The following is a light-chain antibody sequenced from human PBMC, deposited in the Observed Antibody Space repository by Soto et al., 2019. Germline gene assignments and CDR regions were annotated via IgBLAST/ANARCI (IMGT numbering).Light chain of an antibody. Sequence: QSVLTQPPSASGTPGQRVTISCSGSTSNIGINTVTWYQQLPGTAPKLLIYSNDRRPSGVPDRFSGSKSGTSASLAISGLQPDFEADYYCAAWDDSLNAEVFGGGTQLTVL. CDR3: AAWDDSLNAEV. CDR1: TSNIGINT. CDR2: SND. V-gene: IGLV1-44*01. J-gene: IGLJ3*02.